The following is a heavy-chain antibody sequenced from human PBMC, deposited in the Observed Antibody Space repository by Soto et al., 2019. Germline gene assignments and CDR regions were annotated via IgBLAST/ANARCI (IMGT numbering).Heavy chain of an antibody. Sequence: QVHLVQSGAEVKKPGASVKVSCRASGYTFASYSVRWVRQAPGQSLEWMGWINAGNGNTKYSQKFQGRLTLSSDTSASTAYLELTSLTSEDPAVAFCARPHFLGDIFDYWGQGTLVTVSS. J-gene: IGHJ4*02. V-gene: IGHV1-3*01. CDR2: INAGNGNT. CDR3: ARPHFLGDIFDY. CDR1: GYTFASYS. D-gene: IGHD4-17*01.